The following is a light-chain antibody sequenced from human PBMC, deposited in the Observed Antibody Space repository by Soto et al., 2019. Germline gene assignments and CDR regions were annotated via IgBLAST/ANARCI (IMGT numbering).Light chain of an antibody. Sequence: EIVMTQSPAPLSVSPGERATLSCRASQSVNSNLAWYQQKPGQAPRLLIYGASTRATGIPARFSGSGSGTEFTLTISSLQSEDFGIYDCHQYNNWPPHTFGQGTKVEIK. V-gene: IGKV3-15*01. CDR3: HQYNNWPPHT. J-gene: IGKJ2*01. CDR1: QSVNSN. CDR2: GAS.